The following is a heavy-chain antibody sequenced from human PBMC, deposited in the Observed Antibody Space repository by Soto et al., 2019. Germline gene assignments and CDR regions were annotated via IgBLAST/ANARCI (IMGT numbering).Heavy chain of an antibody. V-gene: IGHV4-61*01. Sequence: PSETLSLTCTVSGGSVSSGSYYWSWIRQPPGRGLEWIGYIYYSGSTNYNPSLKSRVTISVDTSKNQFSLKLSSVTAADTAVYYCARDVRGVIANWGQGTLVTVSS. CDR1: GGSVSSGSYY. D-gene: IGHD3-10*02. CDR2: IYYSGST. J-gene: IGHJ4*02. CDR3: ARDVRGVIAN.